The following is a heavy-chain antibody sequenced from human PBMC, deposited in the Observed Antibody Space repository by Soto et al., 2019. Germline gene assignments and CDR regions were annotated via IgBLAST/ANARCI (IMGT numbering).Heavy chain of an antibody. D-gene: IGHD1-26*01. CDR3: AVAYSGSYYYFDY. Sequence: SETLSLTCAVYGGSFSGYYWSWIRQPPGKGLEWIGEINHSGSTNYNPSLKSRVTISVDTSKNQFSLKLSSVTAADTAVYYCAVAYSGSYYYFDYWGQGTLVTVSS. CDR2: INHSGST. V-gene: IGHV4-34*01. J-gene: IGHJ4*02. CDR1: GGSFSGYY.